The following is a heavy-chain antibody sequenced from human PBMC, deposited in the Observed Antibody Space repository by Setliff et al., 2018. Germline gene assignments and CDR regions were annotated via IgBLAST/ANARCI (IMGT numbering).Heavy chain of an antibody. V-gene: IGHV3-74*01. CDR3: ARETAVAGQYYFDY. D-gene: IGHD6-19*01. J-gene: IGHJ4*02. Sequence: QTVGSLRLSCTASGFTFSNYWMHWVRQAPGKGLIWVSRITRDGSETSYADSVKGRFTVSRDNAKNTLYLQMNSLRADDTAVYYCARETAVAGQYYFDYCGQGTLVTVSS. CDR2: ITRDGSET. CDR1: GFTFSNYW.